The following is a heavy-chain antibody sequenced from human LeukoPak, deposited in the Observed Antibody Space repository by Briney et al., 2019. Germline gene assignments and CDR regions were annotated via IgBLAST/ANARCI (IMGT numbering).Heavy chain of an antibody. CDR1: GGSISSYY. D-gene: IGHD6-6*01. Sequence: PSETLSLTCTVSGGSISSYYWSWIRQPPGKGLEWIGYIYYSGSTNYNPSLKSRVTISVDTSKNQFSLKLSSVTAADTAVHYCAGSAYSSSSGRFDYWGQGTLVTVSS. CDR3: AGSAYSSSSGRFDY. V-gene: IGHV4-59*01. CDR2: IYYSGST. J-gene: IGHJ4*02.